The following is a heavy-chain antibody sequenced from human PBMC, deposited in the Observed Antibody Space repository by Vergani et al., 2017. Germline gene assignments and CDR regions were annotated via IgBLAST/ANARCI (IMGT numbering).Heavy chain of an antibody. V-gene: IGHV3-23*01. CDR1: GFTFSSSA. CDR3: AKGPVLTGTTHRSFDY. CDR2: ISGSGGST. J-gene: IGHJ4*02. Sequence: EVQLLESGGGLVQPGGSLRLSCAASGFTFSSSAMSWVRQAPGKGLEWVSAISGSGGSTYYADSVKGRFTISRDNSKNTLYLQMNSLRAEDTAVYYCAKGPVLTGTTHRSFDYWGQGTLVTVSS. D-gene: IGHD1-7*01.